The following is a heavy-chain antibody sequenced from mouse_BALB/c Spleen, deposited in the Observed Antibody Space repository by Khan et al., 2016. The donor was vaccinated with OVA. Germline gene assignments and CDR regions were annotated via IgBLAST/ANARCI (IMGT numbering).Heavy chain of an antibody. CDR1: GYTFTNYG. Sequence: QIQLVQSGPELKKPGETVKISCKASGYTFTNYGMNWVKQAPGKGLKWMGWINTYTGEPTYADDVKGRFVFSLETAASTAYLQISNLKNEDRTTYFCARISSYWYSDVWGAGTPVTVSS. J-gene: IGHJ1*01. V-gene: IGHV9-1*02. CDR2: INTYTGEP. CDR3: ARISSYWYSDV.